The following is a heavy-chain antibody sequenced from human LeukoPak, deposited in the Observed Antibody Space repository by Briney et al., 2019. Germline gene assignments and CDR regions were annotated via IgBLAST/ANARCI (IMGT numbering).Heavy chain of an antibody. CDR2: ISSSSSYI. CDR3: ARAKDYYGSGSYYRDYFDY. D-gene: IGHD3-10*01. Sequence: GGSLRLSCAASGFTFSSYSMNWVRQAPEKGLEWVSSISSSSSYIYYADSVKGRFTISRDNAKNSLYLQMNSPRAEDTAVYYCARAKDYYGSGSYYRDYFDYWGQGTLVTVSS. V-gene: IGHV3-21*01. J-gene: IGHJ4*02. CDR1: GFTFSSYS.